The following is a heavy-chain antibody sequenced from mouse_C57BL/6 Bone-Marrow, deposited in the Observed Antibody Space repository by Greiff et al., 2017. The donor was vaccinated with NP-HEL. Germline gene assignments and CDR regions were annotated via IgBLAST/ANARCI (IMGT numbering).Heavy chain of an antibody. CDR1: GFSLTSYG. CDR3: ARNSYGWPHYYAMDY. CDR2: IWSGGST. V-gene: IGHV2-2*01. Sequence: VQLQESGPGLVQPSQSLSITCTVSGFSLTSYGVHWVRQSPGKGLEWLGVIWSGGSTDYNAALISRLSIRQDNSKSQVFFKMNSLQADDTAIYYCARNSYGWPHYYAMDYWGQGTSVTVSS. J-gene: IGHJ4*01. D-gene: IGHD1-1*02.